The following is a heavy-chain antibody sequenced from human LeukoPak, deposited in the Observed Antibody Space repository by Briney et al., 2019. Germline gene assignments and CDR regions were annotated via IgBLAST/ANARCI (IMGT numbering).Heavy chain of an antibody. V-gene: IGHV1-69*05. J-gene: IGHJ6*03. CDR2: IIPIFGTA. Sequence: ASVKVSCKASGYTFTSYGIHWVRQAPGQGLEWMGGIIPIFGTANYAQKFQGRVTITTDESTSTAYMELSSLRSEDTAVYYCARGTIYSSGSYYMDVWGKGTTVTVSS. D-gene: IGHD6-19*01. CDR3: ARGTIYSSGSYYMDV. CDR1: GYTFTSYG.